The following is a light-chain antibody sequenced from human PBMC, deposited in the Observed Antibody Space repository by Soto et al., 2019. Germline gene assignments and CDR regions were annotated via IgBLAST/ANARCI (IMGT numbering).Light chain of an antibody. J-gene: IGKJ4*01. CDR1: QSVLYSSNNKNY. CDR2: WAS. CDR3: QQYYSTPLT. V-gene: IGKV4-1*01. Sequence: DIVMTQSPDSLAVSLGERATINCKSSQSVLYSSNNKNYLAWYQHKPGQPPKLLISWASTRESGVPDRFSGSGSGTDFTLTINSLQAEDVAVYYCQQYYSTPLTFGGGTKVEIK.